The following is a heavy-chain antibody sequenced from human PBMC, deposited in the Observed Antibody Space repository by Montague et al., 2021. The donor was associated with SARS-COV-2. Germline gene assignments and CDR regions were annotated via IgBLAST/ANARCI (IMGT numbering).Heavy chain of an antibody. CDR1: GFTFNNFG. J-gene: IGHJ6*02. CDR2: ISYDGSIQ. V-gene: IGHV3-30*18. D-gene: IGHD2-8*01. Sequence: SLRLSCAASGFTFNNFGMHWVRQAPGQGLEWVAVISYDGSIQYYADSVEGRFTISRDNSKNTLYLQMNSLRAEDTAVYYCAKDNIVLMVYAIGGYGMDVWGQGTTVTVSS. CDR3: AKDNIVLMVYAIGGYGMDV.